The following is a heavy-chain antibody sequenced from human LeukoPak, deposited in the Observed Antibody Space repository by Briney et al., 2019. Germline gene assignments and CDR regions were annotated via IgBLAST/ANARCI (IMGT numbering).Heavy chain of an antibody. CDR1: GGSISSSSYY. D-gene: IGHD3-10*01. J-gene: IGHJ4*02. CDR2: IYYSGST. CDR3: ARIGGRITMVRGVIHY. Sequence: SETLSLTCTVSGGSISSSSYYWGWIRQPPGKGLEWIGSIYYSGSTYYNPSLKSRVTISVDTSKNQFSLKLSSVTAADTAVYYCARIGGRITMVRGVIHYWGQGTLVTVSS. V-gene: IGHV4-39*07.